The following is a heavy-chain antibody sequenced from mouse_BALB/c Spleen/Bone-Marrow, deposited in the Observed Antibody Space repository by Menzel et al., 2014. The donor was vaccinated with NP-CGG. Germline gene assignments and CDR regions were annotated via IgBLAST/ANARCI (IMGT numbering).Heavy chain of an antibody. CDR2: ITYGGNT. CDR1: GDSIXSGY. V-gene: IGHV3-8*02. J-gene: IGHJ2*01. Sequence: EVQLQQSGPSLVKPSQTLSLTCSVTGDSIXSGYWNWIRKFPGNKLEYMGYITYGGNTYYNPSLISRISITRDTSKNQYYLQLNSVTTEDTATYYCTRDYYGPWGQGTTLTVSS. CDR3: TRDYYGP. D-gene: IGHD1-2*01.